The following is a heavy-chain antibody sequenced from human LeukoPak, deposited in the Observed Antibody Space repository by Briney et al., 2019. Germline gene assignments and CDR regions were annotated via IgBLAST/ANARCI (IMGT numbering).Heavy chain of an antibody. D-gene: IGHD3-16*01. CDR3: TETLGY. J-gene: IGHJ4*02. V-gene: IGHV3-15*01. CDR2: IKEKTDGGTT. Sequence: GGSLRLSCAASGFPVSNVWMPWVRQASGKGLEWVGRIKEKTDGGTTDYAAPVKGRFTISRDDSKNTLYLQMNSLKTEDTAVYYCTETLGYWGQGTLVTVSS. CDR1: GFPVSNVW.